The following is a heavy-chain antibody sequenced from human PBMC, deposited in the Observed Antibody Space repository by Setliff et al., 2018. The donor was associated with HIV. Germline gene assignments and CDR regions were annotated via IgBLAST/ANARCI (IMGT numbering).Heavy chain of an antibody. Sequence: EGSLRLSCAASGFTFSSYAMHWVRQAPGKGLEWVAVIWYDGSNKYYADSVKGRFTISRDNAKNSLYLQMNSLRAEDTAVYFCARVKASWYMDVWGKGTTVTVSS. CDR2: IWYDGSNK. CDR1: GFTFSSYA. J-gene: IGHJ6*03. CDR3: ARVKASWYMDV. V-gene: IGHV3-33*08.